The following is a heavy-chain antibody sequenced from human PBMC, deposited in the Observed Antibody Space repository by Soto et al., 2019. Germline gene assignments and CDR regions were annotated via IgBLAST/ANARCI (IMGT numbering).Heavy chain of an antibody. D-gene: IGHD1-1*01. CDR3: ASHDPGARFDP. J-gene: IGHJ5*02. CDR1: RYIFTAYS. Sequence: QVQLVQSGAEVKKPGASVKVSCKAPRYIFTAYSMHWVRQAPGQGLEWMGWINPNNGATHYGLSFQGRVTMTRDTSISTAYMELSSMRSDDTAVYYCASHDPGARFDPWGQGTLVIVSS. CDR2: INPNNGAT. V-gene: IGHV1-2*02.